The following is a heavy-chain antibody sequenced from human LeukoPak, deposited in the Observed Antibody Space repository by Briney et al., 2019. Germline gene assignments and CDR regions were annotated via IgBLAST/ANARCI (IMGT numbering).Heavy chain of an antibody. J-gene: IGHJ4*02. CDR3: ARVRGYCSSTSCYILAY. V-gene: IGHV1-2*02. D-gene: IGHD2-2*02. CDR1: GYTFTGYY. Sequence: ASVKVSCKASGYTFTGYYMHWVRQAPGQGLEWMGWINPNSGGTNYQGRVTMTRDTSISTAYMELSRLRSDDTAVYYCARVRGYCSSTSCYILAYWGQGTLVTVSS. CDR2: INPNSGGT.